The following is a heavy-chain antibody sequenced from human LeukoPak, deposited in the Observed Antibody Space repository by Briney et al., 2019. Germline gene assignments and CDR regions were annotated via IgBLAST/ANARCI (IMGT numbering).Heavy chain of an antibody. CDR1: GFTFSSYS. CDR3: AKDQGNYDFWSGSFDY. J-gene: IGHJ4*02. Sequence: GGSLRLSCAASGFTFSSYSMNWVRQAPGKGLEWVAVISYDGSNKYYADSVKGRFTISRDNSKNTLYLQMNSLRAEDTAVYYCAKDQGNYDFWSGSFDYWGQGTLVTVSS. D-gene: IGHD3-3*01. V-gene: IGHV3-30*18. CDR2: ISYDGSNK.